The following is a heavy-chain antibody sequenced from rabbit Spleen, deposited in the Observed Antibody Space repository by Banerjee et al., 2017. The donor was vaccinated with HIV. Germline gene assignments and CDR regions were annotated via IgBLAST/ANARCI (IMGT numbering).Heavy chain of an antibody. V-gene: IGHV1S40*01. Sequence: MIWENQAPGKGLEWIACIYIITNTTWYASGKKGPFSVFKPSPTTVTLHMPSQIAGLTAAYFCIRVRADVGVDYSGYYFDLWGPGTLVTVS. D-gene: IGHD3-1*01. J-gene: IGHJ4*01. CDR2: IYIITNTT. CDR3: IRVRADVGVDYSGYYFDL.